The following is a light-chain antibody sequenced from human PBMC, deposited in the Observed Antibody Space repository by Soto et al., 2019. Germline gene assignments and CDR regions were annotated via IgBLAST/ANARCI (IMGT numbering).Light chain of an antibody. CDR1: QSVSSY. CDR2: DAS. Sequence: EIVLTQSPATFSASPXXRATLSCRASQSVSSYLAWYQQKPGQAPRLLIYDASNRASGIPVRFSGSGSGTDFTLTISSLEPEDFAVYHCQQRASWPLTFGGGTRVEIK. V-gene: IGKV3-11*01. J-gene: IGKJ4*01. CDR3: QQRASWPLT.